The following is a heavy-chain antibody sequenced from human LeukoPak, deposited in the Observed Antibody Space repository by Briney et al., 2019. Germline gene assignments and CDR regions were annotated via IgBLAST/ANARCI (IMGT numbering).Heavy chain of an antibody. CDR1: RFTFSSYW. D-gene: IGHD2-2*01. CDR3: VVPAAIQRD. J-gene: IGHJ3*01. CDR2: IKQDGSEK. Sequence: QPGGSLRLSCAASRFTFSSYWMSWLRQAPGKGLEWVANIKQDGSEKYYVDSVKGRFTISIDNAKNSLYLQMNSLRAEDTAVYYCVVPAAIQRDWGQGTMVTVSS. V-gene: IGHV3-7*01.